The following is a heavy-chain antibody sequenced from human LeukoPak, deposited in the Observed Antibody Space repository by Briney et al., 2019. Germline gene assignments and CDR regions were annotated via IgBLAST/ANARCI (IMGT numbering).Heavy chain of an antibody. D-gene: IGHD5-12*01. J-gene: IGHJ4*02. V-gene: IGHV1-18*01. CDR1: GYTFTSYG. CDR3: ARYSTSGLDY. CDR2: IIPIFGTA. Sequence: ASVKVSCKASGYTFTSYGISWVRQAPGQGLEWMGGIIPIFGTANYAQKLQGRVTMTTDTSTSTAYMELRSLRSDDTAVYYCARYSTSGLDYWGQGTLVTVSS.